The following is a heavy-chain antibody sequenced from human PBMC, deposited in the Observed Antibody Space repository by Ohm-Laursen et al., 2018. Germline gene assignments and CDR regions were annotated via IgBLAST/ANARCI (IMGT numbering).Heavy chain of an antibody. D-gene: IGHD3-22*01. CDR3: ARSLYDSSGYYYVPIFDY. Sequence: SETLSLTCPVSGGSVSSGSYYWSWIRQPPGKGLEWIGYIYYSGSTNYNPSLKSRVTISVDTSKNQFSLKLSSVTAADTAVYYCARSLYDSSGYYYVPIFDYWGQGTLVTVSS. CDR1: GGSVSSGSYY. V-gene: IGHV4-61*01. CDR2: IYYSGST. J-gene: IGHJ4*02.